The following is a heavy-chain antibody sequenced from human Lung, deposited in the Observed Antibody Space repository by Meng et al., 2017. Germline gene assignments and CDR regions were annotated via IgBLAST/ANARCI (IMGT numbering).Heavy chain of an antibody. D-gene: IGHD2-21*01. CDR1: GGPISRDNW. Sequence: QVQLQESGPGQVKPSRTLSLPSAVSGGPISRDNWWSWVRPPPGKGLEWIGEIYHSGSTNYNPSLKSRITISVDKPKNQFSLTLSSVTAADTAVYYCTKNDFYCLGYWGQGTLVTVSS. CDR2: IYHSGST. CDR3: TKNDFYCLGY. J-gene: IGHJ4*02. V-gene: IGHV4-4*02.